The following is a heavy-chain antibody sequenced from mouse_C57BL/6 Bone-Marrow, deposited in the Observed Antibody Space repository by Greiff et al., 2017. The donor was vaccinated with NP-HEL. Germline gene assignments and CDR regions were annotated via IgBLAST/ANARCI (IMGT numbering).Heavy chain of an antibody. CDR2: IDPSDSYT. CDR1: GYTFTSYW. Sequence: VQLQQPGAELVKPGASVKLSCKASGYTFTSYWMQWVKQRPGQGLEWIGEIDPSDSYTNYNQKFKGKATLTVDTSSSTAYMQLSSLTSEDSAVYYCARYGNYGSSLYYAMDYWGQGTSVTVSS. V-gene: IGHV1-50*01. J-gene: IGHJ4*01. CDR3: ARYGNYGSSLYYAMDY. D-gene: IGHD1-1*01.